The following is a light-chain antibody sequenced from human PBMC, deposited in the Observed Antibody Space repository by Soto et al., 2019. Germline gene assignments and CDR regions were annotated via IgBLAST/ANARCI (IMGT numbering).Light chain of an antibody. Sequence: QSALTQPASVSGSPGQSITISCTGTSSDVGGYNYVSWYQQHPGKAPKPMIYEVSNRPSGVSNRFSGSQSGNTASLTISGLQAEDEADYYCSSYTSSSTRVFGTGTKLTVL. CDR3: SSYTSSSTRV. CDR1: SSDVGGYNY. V-gene: IGLV2-14*01. CDR2: EVS. J-gene: IGLJ1*01.